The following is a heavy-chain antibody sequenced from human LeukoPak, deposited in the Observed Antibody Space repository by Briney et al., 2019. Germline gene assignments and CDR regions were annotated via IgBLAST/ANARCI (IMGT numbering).Heavy chain of an antibody. CDR2: ISAYNGNT. CDR3: ARALFYYGSGSYYNPSYFDY. CDR1: GYTFTIDG. V-gene: IGHV1-18*01. D-gene: IGHD3-10*01. J-gene: IGHJ4*02. Sequence: ASVRVSSKASGYTFTIDGTSWVRQAPGPGLERMGRISAYNGNTNYAQKLQGRVAMTTDTSTSTAYMELRSLRSDDTTVYYCARALFYYGSGSYYNPSYFDYWGQGTLVTVSS.